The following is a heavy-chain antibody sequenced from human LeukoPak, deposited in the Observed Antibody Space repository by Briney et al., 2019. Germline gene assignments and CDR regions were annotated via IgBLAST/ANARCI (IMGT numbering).Heavy chain of an antibody. J-gene: IGHJ6*02. CDR2: IYSGGST. D-gene: IGHD2-21*01. CDR3: ARDFTCGGDCSYGMDV. CDR1: GFTFSNYA. V-gene: IGHV3-53*01. Sequence: PGGSLRLSCAASGFTFSNYAMHWVRQAPGKGLEWVSVIYSGGSTSYADSVKGRFTISRDNSKNTLYLQMNSLGAEDTAVYYCARDFTCGGDCSYGMDVWGQGTTVTVSS.